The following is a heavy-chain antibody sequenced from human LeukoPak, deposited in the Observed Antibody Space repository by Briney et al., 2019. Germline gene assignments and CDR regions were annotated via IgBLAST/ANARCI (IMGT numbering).Heavy chain of an antibody. V-gene: IGHV3-48*03. CDR3: ARSRYDSSGYYGIIGD. D-gene: IGHD3-22*01. Sequence: GGSLRLSCAASGFTFSSYEMNWVRQAPGKGLEWVSYISSSGSTIYYADSVKGRFTISRDNAKNSLYLEMNSLRAEDTAVYYCARSRYDSSGYYGIIGDWGQGTLVTVSS. CDR2: ISSSGSTI. J-gene: IGHJ4*02. CDR1: GFTFSSYE.